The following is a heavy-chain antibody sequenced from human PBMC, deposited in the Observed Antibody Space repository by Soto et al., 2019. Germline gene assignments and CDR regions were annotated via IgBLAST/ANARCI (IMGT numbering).Heavy chain of an antibody. J-gene: IGHJ6*02. CDR1: GFTFSNAW. V-gene: IGHV3-15*01. Sequence: ESGGGLVKPGGSLRLSCAASGFTFSNAWMSWVRQAPGKGLEWVGRIKSKTDGGTTDYAAPVKGRFTISRDDSKNTLYLQMNSLKTEDTAVYYCTTHTPPYDFWSGYYTDYYGMDVWGQGTTVTVSS. CDR2: IKSKTDGGTT. CDR3: TTHTPPYDFWSGYYTDYYGMDV. D-gene: IGHD3-3*01.